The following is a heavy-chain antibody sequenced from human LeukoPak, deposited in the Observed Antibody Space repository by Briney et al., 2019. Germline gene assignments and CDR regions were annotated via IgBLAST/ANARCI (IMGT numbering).Heavy chain of an antibody. J-gene: IGHJ4*02. Sequence: PGGSLRLSCAASGFTFSSYSMNWVRQAPGKGLEWVSSISSSSSYIYYADSVKGRFTISRDNAKNSLYLQMNSLRAEDTAVYYCARAHLLSGSYYLGYWGQGTLVTVSS. V-gene: IGHV3-21*04. D-gene: IGHD1-26*01. CDR1: GFTFSSYS. CDR3: ARAHLLSGSYYLGY. CDR2: ISSSSSYI.